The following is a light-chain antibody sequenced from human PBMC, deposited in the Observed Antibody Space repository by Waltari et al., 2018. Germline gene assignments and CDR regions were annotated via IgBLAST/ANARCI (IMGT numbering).Light chain of an antibody. CDR2: EAS. Sequence: VLTQSPATLTLSPGERAPLSCRASQSVNNYLAWYQQKPGQATRLLIYEASNRATGIPARFSGSGSGTDFTLTINSLEAEDFAVYYCQQRSDWPLTFGGGTRVEIK. CDR3: QQRSDWPLT. J-gene: IGKJ4*01. CDR1: QSVNNY. V-gene: IGKV3-11*01.